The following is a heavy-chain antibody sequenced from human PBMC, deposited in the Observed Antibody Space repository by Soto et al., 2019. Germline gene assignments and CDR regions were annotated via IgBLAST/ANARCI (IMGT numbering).Heavy chain of an antibody. V-gene: IGHV4-31*03. D-gene: IGHD3-3*01. J-gene: IGHJ5*02. CDR1: GCSISSGGYY. CDR2: IYYSGST. CDR3: AREVLA. Sequence: PSETLSLTCTVSGCSISSGGYYWSWIRQRPGKGLEWIGNIYYSGSTCYNPSLKSRVTISVDTSKNQFSLKLTSVTAADTAVYYCAREVLAWGQGTLVTVSS.